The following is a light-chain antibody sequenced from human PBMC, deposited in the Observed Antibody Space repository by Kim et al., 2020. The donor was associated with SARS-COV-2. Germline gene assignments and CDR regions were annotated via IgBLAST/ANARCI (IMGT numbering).Light chain of an antibody. CDR2: EDN. Sequence: GKTATLSCTRSSGSIASQYVQWYQQRPGSAPLTVIYEDNQRPSGVPDRFSGTIDSSSNSASLSITGLKTEDEADYYCQSHDGTHWVFGGGTQLTVL. V-gene: IGLV6-57*03. J-gene: IGLJ3*02. CDR3: QSHDGTHWV. CDR1: SGSIASQY.